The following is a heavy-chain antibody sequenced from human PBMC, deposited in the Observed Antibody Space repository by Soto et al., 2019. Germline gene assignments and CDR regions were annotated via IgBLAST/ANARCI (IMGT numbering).Heavy chain of an antibody. CDR2: INHLETT. D-gene: IGHD1-26*01. J-gene: IGHJ4*02. V-gene: IGHV4-30-2*01. CDR1: GASITYGGYS. Sequence: SETLSLTCTVSGASITYGGYSWGWIRQTPGKGLEWTGYINHLETTFYNPSFESRLTLSIDRAKNQFSLNLNSMSAADRAVYFCARGGGSDSFDYWGQGILVTVSS. CDR3: ARGGGSDSFDY.